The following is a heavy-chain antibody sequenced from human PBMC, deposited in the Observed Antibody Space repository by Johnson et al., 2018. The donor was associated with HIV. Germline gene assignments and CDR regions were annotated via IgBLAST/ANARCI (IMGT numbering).Heavy chain of an antibody. D-gene: IGHD2-21*01. J-gene: IGHJ3*02. V-gene: IGHV3-66*01. Sequence: VQLVESWGGLVQPGGSLRLSCVASGFTVSSNNMSWVRQAPGRGLEWVAVLYSGGTTYYVDPVTGRFTISRDNSKHTLYLQMNRLRAEDTAVYYCARYLLGRRADDAFDIWGQGTMVTVSS. CDR1: GFTVSSNN. CDR3: ARYLLGRRADDAFDI. CDR2: LYSGGTT.